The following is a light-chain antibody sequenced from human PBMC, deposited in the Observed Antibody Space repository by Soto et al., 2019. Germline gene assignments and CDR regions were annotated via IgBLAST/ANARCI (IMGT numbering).Light chain of an antibody. J-gene: IGKJ2*01. Sequence: DIQITHSPSSLSASVVDRVTITFLASQTTNNYLNWYQLKPGKAPKLLIYAASTLQTGVPSRFTGSGSGTAFTLTIISLQPEDYATYFCQKSYSMPYDFGPGTKVDIK. V-gene: IGKV1-39*01. CDR3: QKSYSMPYD. CDR1: QTTNNY. CDR2: AAS.